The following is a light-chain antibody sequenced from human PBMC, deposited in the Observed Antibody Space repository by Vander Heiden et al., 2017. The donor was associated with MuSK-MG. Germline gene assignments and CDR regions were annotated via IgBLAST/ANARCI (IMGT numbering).Light chain of an antibody. CDR2: WSS. Sequence: DFVMTPSPDSPAVSLGERATINCKSSQSVLYSSDNKNYLAWYQQKPGQPPKLLIYWSSTRESGVPDRFSGSGSGTDFTLTISSLQAEDVAIYYCQQYYATPLTFGGGTKVEIK. J-gene: IGKJ4*01. CDR3: QQYYATPLT. V-gene: IGKV4-1*01. CDR1: QSVLYSSDNKNY.